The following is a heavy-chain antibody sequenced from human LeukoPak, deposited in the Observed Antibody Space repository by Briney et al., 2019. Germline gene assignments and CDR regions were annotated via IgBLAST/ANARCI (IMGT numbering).Heavy chain of an antibody. Sequence: ASVKVSCKASGYTFTSYDINWVREATGQGLEWMGWMNPNSGNTGYAQKFQGRVTMTRNTPISTAYMELSSLRSEDTAVYYCARLVAARLSWFDPWGQGTLVTVSS. J-gene: IGHJ5*02. D-gene: IGHD6-6*01. CDR1: GYTFTSYD. CDR2: MNPNSGNT. V-gene: IGHV1-8*01. CDR3: ARLVAARLSWFDP.